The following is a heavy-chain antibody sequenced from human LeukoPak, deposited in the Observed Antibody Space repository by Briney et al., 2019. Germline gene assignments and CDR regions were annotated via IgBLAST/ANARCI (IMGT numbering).Heavy chain of an antibody. CDR2: VFYSGKT. CDR1: GGSISTYY. J-gene: IGHJ6*03. V-gene: IGHV4-39*01. Sequence: SETLSLTCTVSGGSISTYYWSWIRQPPGKGLEWIGSVFYSGKTHYNPSLKSRVTISIDTSKNQFSLNLNSVTAADTAVYYCARHLRGDYYYYMDVWGKGTTVTISS. CDR3: ARHLRGDYYYYMDV.